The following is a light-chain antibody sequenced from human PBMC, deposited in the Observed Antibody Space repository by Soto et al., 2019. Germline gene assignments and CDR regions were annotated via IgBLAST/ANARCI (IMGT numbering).Light chain of an antibody. CDR3: SSYAGSHNVI. V-gene: IGLV2-8*01. J-gene: IGLJ2*01. CDR1: SSDVGAYNY. CDR2: EVT. Sequence: QSVLTQPPSASGSPGQSVTISCTGTSSDVGAYNYVSWYQQHPGKAPKLIIYEVTERPSGVPDRFSGSKSGNTASLTVSGLQAEDEADFYCSSYAGSHNVIFGGGTQLT.